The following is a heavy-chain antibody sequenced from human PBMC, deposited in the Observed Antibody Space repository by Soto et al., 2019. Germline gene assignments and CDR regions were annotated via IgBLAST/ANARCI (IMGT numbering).Heavy chain of an antibody. Sequence: GGSLRLSCAASGFTFSSYWMHWARQAPGKGLVWVSRINSDGSSTSYADSVKGRFTISRDNAKNTLYLQMNSLRAEDTAVYYCARGVDTAMAFFDYWGQGTLVTVSS. D-gene: IGHD5-18*01. CDR3: ARGVDTAMAFFDY. V-gene: IGHV3-74*01. J-gene: IGHJ4*02. CDR1: GFTFSSYW. CDR2: INSDGSST.